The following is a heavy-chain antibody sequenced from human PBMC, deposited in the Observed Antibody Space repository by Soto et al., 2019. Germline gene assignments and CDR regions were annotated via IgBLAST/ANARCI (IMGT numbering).Heavy chain of an antibody. V-gene: IGHV1-8*01. J-gene: IGHJ5*02. CDR1: GYTFTTYD. CDR2: VNPSSGNT. D-gene: IGHD1-20*01. CDR3: ARASMYIWNDH. Sequence: QVQLVQPGAEVKRPGASVKVSCEASGYTFTTYDINWVRQASGQGLEWMGCVNPSSGNTVYAQKFHGRVTMTRDTAISTAYVELSSLKSDDTAIYYCARASMYIWNDHWGQGTLVTVSS.